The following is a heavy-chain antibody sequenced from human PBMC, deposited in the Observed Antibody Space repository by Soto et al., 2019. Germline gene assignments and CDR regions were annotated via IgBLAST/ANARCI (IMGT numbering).Heavy chain of an antibody. J-gene: IGHJ3*02. CDR1: GFTFSSYA. V-gene: IGHV3-23*01. CDR3: AKDRADHAFDI. D-gene: IGHD3-10*01. CDR2: ISASGGST. Sequence: PGGSLRPSCAASGFTFSSYAMSWVRQAPGKGLEWVSSISASGGSTYYADSGKGRFTITRDNAMSTLYLQKTSLRAEDTPVYYCAKDRADHAFDIWGQGTMVTVSS.